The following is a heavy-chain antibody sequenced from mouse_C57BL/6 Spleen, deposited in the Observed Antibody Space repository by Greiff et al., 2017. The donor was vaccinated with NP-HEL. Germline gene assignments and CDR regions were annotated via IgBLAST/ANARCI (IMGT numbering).Heavy chain of an antibody. V-gene: IGHV3-6*01. CDR1: GYSITSGYY. D-gene: IGHD2-2*01. J-gene: IGHJ2*01. CDR2: ISYDGSN. Sequence: EVQLQESGPGLVKPSQSLSLTCSVTGYSITSGYYWNWIRQFPGNKLEWMGYISYDGSNNYNPSLKNRISITRDTSKNQFFLKLNSVTTEDTATYYCARGNGYDGFDYWGQGTTLTVSS. CDR3: ARGNGYDGFDY.